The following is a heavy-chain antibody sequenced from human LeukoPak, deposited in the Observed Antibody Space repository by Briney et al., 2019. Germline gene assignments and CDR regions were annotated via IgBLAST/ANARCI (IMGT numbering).Heavy chain of an antibody. CDR3: AKDDSSSAGTLPLY. Sequence: GGYLRLSCAASGFTFSSYGMHWVRQAPGKGLEXVAVISYDGSNKYYADSVKGRFTISRDNSKNTLYLQMNSLRAEDTAVYYCAKDDSSSAGTLPLYWGQGTLVTVSS. CDR2: ISYDGSNK. V-gene: IGHV3-30*18. CDR1: GFTFSSYG. J-gene: IGHJ4*02. D-gene: IGHD6-6*01.